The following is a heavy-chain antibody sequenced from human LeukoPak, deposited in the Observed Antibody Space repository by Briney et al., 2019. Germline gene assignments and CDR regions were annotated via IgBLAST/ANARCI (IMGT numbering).Heavy chain of an antibody. CDR3: ARDPVVVVPAATPGRSSSYYYKGLDV. V-gene: IGHV3-21*06. J-gene: IGHJ6*02. D-gene: IGHD2-2*01. Sequence: PGGSLRLSCAASGFTFRKYRMHWVRQTPGKGLEWVASISSSTNYIFYGDSVRGRFTISRDNANNSLSLHINGLSAEDTGVYYCARDPVVVVPAATPGRSSSYYYKGLDVWGQGTTVTVSS. CDR1: GFTFRKYR. CDR2: ISSSTNYI.